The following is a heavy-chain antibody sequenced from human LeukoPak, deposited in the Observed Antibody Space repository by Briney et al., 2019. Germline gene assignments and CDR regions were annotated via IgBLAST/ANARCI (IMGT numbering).Heavy chain of an antibody. D-gene: IGHD1-14*01. Sequence: PSQTLSLTCTVSGGSISSGGYYWRWIRQPPGKGLEWIGYIYHSGSTYYNPSLKSRVTISVDRSKNQFSLKLSSVTAADTAVYYCARDRRRRSDYYYMDVWGKGTTVTVSS. J-gene: IGHJ6*03. CDR3: ARDRRRRSDYYYMDV. CDR1: GGSISSGGYY. V-gene: IGHV4-30-2*01. CDR2: IYHSGST.